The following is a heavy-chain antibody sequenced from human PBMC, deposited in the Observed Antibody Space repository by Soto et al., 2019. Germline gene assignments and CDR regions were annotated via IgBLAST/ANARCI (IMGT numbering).Heavy chain of an antibody. CDR1: GGPFSGYY. Sequence: SETLSLTCAVYGGPFSGYYWSWIRQPPGKGLEWIGEINHSGSTNYNPSLKSRVTISVDTSKNQFSLKLSSVTAADTAVYYCARLSTYYDFWSGYSIHFDYWGQGTLVTVSS. D-gene: IGHD3-3*01. CDR3: ARLSTYYDFWSGYSIHFDY. V-gene: IGHV4-34*01. J-gene: IGHJ4*02. CDR2: INHSGST.